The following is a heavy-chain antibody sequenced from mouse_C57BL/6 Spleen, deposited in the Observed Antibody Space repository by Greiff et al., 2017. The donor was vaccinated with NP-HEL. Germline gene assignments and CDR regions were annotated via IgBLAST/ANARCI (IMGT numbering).Heavy chain of an antibody. V-gene: IGHV1-69*01. Sequence: VQLQQFGAELVMPGASVKLSCKASGYTFTSYWMHWVKQRPGQGLEWIGEIDPSDSYTNYNQKFKGKSTLTVDKSSSTAYMQLSSLTSEDSAVYYCARSQIYYYGSSEAWFAYWGQGTLVTVSA. D-gene: IGHD1-1*01. CDR2: IDPSDSYT. CDR1: GYTFTSYW. J-gene: IGHJ3*01. CDR3: ARSQIYYYGSSEAWFAY.